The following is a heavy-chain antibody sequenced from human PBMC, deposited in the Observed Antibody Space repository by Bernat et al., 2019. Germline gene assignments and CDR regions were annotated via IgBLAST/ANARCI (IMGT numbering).Heavy chain of an antibody. J-gene: IGHJ1*01. CDR3: ARDRSQRYSSDWFLVFQH. D-gene: IGHD6-19*01. CDR2: ISSSSSTI. CDR1: GFTFSSYS. V-gene: IGHV3-48*01. Sequence: EVQLVESGGGLVQPGGSLRLSCAASGFTFSSYSMNWVRQAPGKGLEWVSYISSSSSTIYYADSVKGRFTISRDNAKNSLYLQMNSLRAEDTAVYYCARDRSQRYSSDWFLVFQHWGQGTLVTVSS.